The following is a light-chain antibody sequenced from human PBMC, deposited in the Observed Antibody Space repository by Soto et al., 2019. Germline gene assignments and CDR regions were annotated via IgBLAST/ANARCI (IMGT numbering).Light chain of an antibody. CDR3: ERRSNWPPVFT. CDR1: QSVSSY. V-gene: IGKV3-11*01. Sequence: EIVLTQSPATLSLSPGERATLSCRASQSVSSYLAWYHQKPGQAPRLLIYDASNRATGIPARCSGSVYGTDYTLTISSLEHEDIAVYYCERRSNWPPVFTVGSGTKGDIK. J-gene: IGKJ3*01. CDR2: DAS.